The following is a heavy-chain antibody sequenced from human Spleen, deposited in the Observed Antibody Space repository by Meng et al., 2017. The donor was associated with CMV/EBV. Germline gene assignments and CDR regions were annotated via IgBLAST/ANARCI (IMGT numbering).Heavy chain of an antibody. CDR2: ISYDGSNK. Sequence: GESLKISCAASGFTFSSYAMHWVRQAPGKGLEWVAVISYDGSNKYYADSVKGRFTISRDNSKNTLYLQMNSLRSEDTAVYYCARGMGLTGFLEWVGVYYYYGMDVWGQGTTVTVSS. J-gene: IGHJ6*02. D-gene: IGHD3-3*01. V-gene: IGHV3-30-3*01. CDR3: ARGMGLTGFLEWVGVYYYYGMDV. CDR1: GFTFSSYA.